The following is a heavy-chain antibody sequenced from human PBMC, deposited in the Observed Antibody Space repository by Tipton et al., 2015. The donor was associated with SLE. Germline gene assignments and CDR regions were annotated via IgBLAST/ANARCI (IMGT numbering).Heavy chain of an antibody. CDR3: ARVYGDYVGY. J-gene: IGHJ4*02. Sequence: GLVKPSETLSLTCAVYGGSFSGYYWSWIRQPPGKGLEWIGEINHSGSTNYNPSLKSRVTISVDTSKNQFSLKLSSVTAADTAVYYCARVYGDYVGYWGQGTLVTVSS. D-gene: IGHD4-17*01. V-gene: IGHV4-34*01. CDR2: INHSGST. CDR1: GGSFSGYY.